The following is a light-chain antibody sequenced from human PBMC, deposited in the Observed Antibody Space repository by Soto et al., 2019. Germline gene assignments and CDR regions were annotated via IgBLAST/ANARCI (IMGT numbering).Light chain of an antibody. J-gene: IGKJ1*01. CDR1: QSVSDNY. CDR2: GAS. CDR3: RQYGFSLRT. Sequence: EIVLTQSPGTLSLSPGERATLSCRASQSVSDNYLAWYQRKPGQAPRLLIYGASSRASGIPDRFSGSGSGTDFTLTISRLEPVDFAVYYCRQYGFSLRTFGQWSKVEV. V-gene: IGKV3-20*01.